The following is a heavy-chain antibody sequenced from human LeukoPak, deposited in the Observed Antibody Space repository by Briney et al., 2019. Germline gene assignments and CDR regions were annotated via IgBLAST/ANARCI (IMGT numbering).Heavy chain of an antibody. V-gene: IGHV1-69*13. Sequence: SVKVSCKASGGTFSSYAISWVRQAPGQGLEWMGGIIPIFGTANHAQKFQGRVTITADESTSTAYMELSSLRSEDTAVYYCARDLDDFWTHDPWGQGTLVTVSS. D-gene: IGHD3-3*01. CDR1: GGTFSSYA. CDR3: ARDLDDFWTHDP. CDR2: IIPIFGTA. J-gene: IGHJ5*02.